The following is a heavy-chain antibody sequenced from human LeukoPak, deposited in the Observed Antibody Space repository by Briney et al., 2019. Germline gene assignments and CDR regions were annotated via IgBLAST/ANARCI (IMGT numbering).Heavy chain of an antibody. V-gene: IGHV4-34*01. CDR1: GGSFSGYY. CDR3: ARVMDKTEYYFDY. CDR2: INHSGST. Sequence: PSETLSLTCAVYGGSFSGYYWSWIRQPPGKGLEWIGEINHSGSTNYNPSLKSRVTISVDTSKNQFSLKLSSVTAADTAVYYCARVMDKTEYYFDYWGQGTLVTVSS. D-gene: IGHD2-2*03. J-gene: IGHJ4*02.